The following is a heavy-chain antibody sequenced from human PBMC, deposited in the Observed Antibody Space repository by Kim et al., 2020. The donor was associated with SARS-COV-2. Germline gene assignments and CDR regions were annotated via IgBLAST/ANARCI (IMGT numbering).Heavy chain of an antibody. Sequence: YPGAVKGRFTIHRENAKNSLYLQMNSLRAGDRAVYYCARDRGDGEGWFDPWGQGTLVTGSS. CDR3: ARDRGDGEGWFDP. D-gene: IGHD4-17*01. J-gene: IGHJ5*02. V-gene: IGHV3-13*01.